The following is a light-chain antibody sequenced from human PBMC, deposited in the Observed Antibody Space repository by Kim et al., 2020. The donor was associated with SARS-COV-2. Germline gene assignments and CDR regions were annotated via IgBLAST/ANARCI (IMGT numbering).Light chain of an antibody. CDR3: QQYIRFPST. V-gene: IGKV1-5*03. CDR2: QAS. J-gene: IGKJ2*01. Sequence: IQMTQSPSTLSASVGDRVTISCRASQSLDTLLAWYQQKPGKAPKLLIYQASSLQVGVPSRFSGSGSGTEFTLTISSLQPEDFATYYCQQYIRFPSTIVQRTKLEI. CDR1: QSLDTL.